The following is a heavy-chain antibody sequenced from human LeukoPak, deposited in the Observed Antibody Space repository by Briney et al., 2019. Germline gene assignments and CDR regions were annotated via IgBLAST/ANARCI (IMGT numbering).Heavy chain of an antibody. CDR1: GYTFTGYY. J-gene: IGHJ5*02. V-gene: IGHV1-2*02. CDR3: ARASGYAYGWFDP. D-gene: IGHD3-22*01. CDR2: INPNSGGT. Sequence: ASVKVSCKASGYTFTGYYMHWVRQAPGQGLEWMGWINPNSGGTNYAQKFQGRVTMTRDTSISTAYMELSSLRSEDTAVYYCARASGYAYGWFDPWGQGTLVTVSS.